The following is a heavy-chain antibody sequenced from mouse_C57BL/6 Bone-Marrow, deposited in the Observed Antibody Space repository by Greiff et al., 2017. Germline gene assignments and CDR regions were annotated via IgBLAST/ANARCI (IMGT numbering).Heavy chain of an antibody. CDR1: GFTFSSYG. CDR2: ISSGGSYT. Sequence: EVQGVESGGDLVKPGGSLKLSCAASGFTFSSYGMSWVRQTPDKRLEWVATISSGGSYTYYPDSVKGRFTISRDNAKNTLYLQMSNLKSEDTAMYYCARQGCNFDYFDYWGQGTTLTVSS. CDR3: ARQGCNFDYFDY. J-gene: IGHJ2*01. V-gene: IGHV5-6*01. D-gene: IGHD2-1*01.